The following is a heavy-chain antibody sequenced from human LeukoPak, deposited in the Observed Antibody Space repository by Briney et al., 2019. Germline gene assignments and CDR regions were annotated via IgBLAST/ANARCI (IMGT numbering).Heavy chain of an antibody. D-gene: IGHD4-17*01. CDR2: IYYSGST. V-gene: IGHV4-59*01. CDR3: ARAGTTGGAFDI. CDR1: GGSISSYY. Sequence: SETLSLTCTVSGGSISSYYWSWIRQPPGKGVEWIGYIYYSGSTNYNPSLKSRVTISVDTSTNQFSLKLSSVTAADTAVYYCARAGTTGGAFDIWGQGTMVTVSS. J-gene: IGHJ3*02.